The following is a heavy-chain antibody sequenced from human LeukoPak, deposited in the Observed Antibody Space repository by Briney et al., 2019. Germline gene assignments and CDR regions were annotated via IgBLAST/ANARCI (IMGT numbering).Heavy chain of an antibody. CDR3: ARDGYSSSWYAPFDY. D-gene: IGHD6-13*01. CDR1: GYTFTGYY. CDR2: INPSGGST. J-gene: IGHJ4*02. Sequence: ASVKVSCKASGYTFTGYYMHWVRQAPGQGLEWMGIINPSGGSTSYAQKFQGRVTMTRDTSTSTVYMELSSLRSEDTAVYYCARDGYSSSWYAPFDYWGQGTLVTVSS. V-gene: IGHV1-46*01.